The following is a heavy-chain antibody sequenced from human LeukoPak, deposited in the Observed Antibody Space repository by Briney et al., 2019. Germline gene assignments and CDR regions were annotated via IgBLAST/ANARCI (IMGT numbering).Heavy chain of an antibody. CDR2: IYPGDSDT. CDR1: GYSFTSYW. J-gene: IGHJ4*02. V-gene: IGHV5-51*01. CDR3: ARQQRGYSYGSGIDY. D-gene: IGHD5-18*01. Sequence: GESLKISCKGSGYSFTSYWIDCVRQMPGKGLEWMGIIYPGDSDTRYSPSFQGQVTISADKSISTAYLQWSSLKASDTAMYYCARQQRGYSYGSGIDYWGQGTLVTVSS.